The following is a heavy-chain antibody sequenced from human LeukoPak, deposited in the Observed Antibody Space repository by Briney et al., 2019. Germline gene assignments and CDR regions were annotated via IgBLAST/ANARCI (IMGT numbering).Heavy chain of an antibody. J-gene: IGHJ4*02. CDR3: AREVQWELPDY. V-gene: IGHV3-48*03. Sequence: QTGGSLRLSCAASGFTFSRHWMHWVRQAPGKGLEWVSYITADGTNKYDADSVKGRFTISRDNAKNSLYLQMNSLRVDDTAIYYCAREVQWELPDYWGQGTLVTVSS. D-gene: IGHD1-26*01. CDR1: GFTFSRHW. CDR2: ITADGTNK.